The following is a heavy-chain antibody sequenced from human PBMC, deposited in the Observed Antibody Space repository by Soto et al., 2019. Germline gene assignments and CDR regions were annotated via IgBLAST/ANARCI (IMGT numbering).Heavy chain of an antibody. Sequence: ASVKVSCKASGYTFTSYGISWVRQAPGQGLEWMGWISAYNGNTNYAQKLQGRVTMTTDTSTSTAYMELRSLRSDDTAVYYCACLNPVAGHIDYWGQGNLVTVSS. V-gene: IGHV1-18*01. D-gene: IGHD6-19*01. CDR1: GYTFTSYG. CDR3: ACLNPVAGHIDY. CDR2: ISAYNGNT. J-gene: IGHJ4*02.